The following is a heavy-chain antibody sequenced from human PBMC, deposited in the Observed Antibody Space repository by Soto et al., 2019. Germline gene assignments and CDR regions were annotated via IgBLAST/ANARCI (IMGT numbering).Heavy chain of an antibody. CDR3: ARFWELLDWLDP. V-gene: IGHV4-59*01. D-gene: IGHD1-26*01. CDR1: GGSISSYY. J-gene: IGHJ5*02. Sequence: SETLSLTCTVSGGSISSYYWSWIRQPPGKGLEWIGYIYYSGSTNYNPSLKSRVTISVDTSKNQFSLKLSSVTAADTAAYYCARFWELLDWLDPWGQGTLVTVSS. CDR2: IYYSGST.